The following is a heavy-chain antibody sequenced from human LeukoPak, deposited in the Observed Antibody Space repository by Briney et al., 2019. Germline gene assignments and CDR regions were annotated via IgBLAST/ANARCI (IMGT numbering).Heavy chain of an antibody. J-gene: IGHJ5*02. Sequence: SVKVSCKASEGTFSSYAISWVRQAPGQGLEWMGGIIPIFGTANYAQKFQGRVTITADESTSTAYMELSSLRSEDTAVYYCVRGLDQENWFDPWGQGTLVTVSS. CDR2: IIPIFGTA. CDR1: EGTFSSYA. V-gene: IGHV1-69*13. CDR3: VRGLDQENWFDP.